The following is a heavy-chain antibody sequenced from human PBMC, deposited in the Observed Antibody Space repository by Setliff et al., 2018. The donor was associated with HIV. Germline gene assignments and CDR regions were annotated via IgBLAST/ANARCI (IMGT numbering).Heavy chain of an antibody. CDR2: ISGSGAST. CDR3: ARDWGEHYDSSGFSS. V-gene: IGHV3-23*01. CDR1: GFTFNNYA. D-gene: IGHD3-22*01. J-gene: IGHJ5*02. Sequence: GGSLRLSCVASGFTFNNYAMTWVRQAPGKGLEWVLSISGSGASTSSADSVKGRFTLSRDNSRNTLYLQMNSLRAEDTAVYYCARDWGEHYDSSGFSSWGQGTLVTVSS.